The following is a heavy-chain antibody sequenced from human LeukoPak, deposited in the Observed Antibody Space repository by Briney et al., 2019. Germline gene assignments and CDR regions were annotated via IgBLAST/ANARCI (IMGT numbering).Heavy chain of an antibody. D-gene: IGHD6-19*01. V-gene: IGHV4-39*01. CDR1: GGSLSSSSYY. J-gene: IGHJ4*02. Sequence: KASETLSLTCTVSGGSLSSSSYYWGWIRQPPGKGLEWIGSIYSSGTTYYNPSLKSRVTISVDTSKNQFSLKLSSVTAADTAVYYCARQRPNFTGWQDYYFDYWGQETLVTVSS. CDR3: ARQRPNFTGWQDYYFDY. CDR2: IYSSGTT.